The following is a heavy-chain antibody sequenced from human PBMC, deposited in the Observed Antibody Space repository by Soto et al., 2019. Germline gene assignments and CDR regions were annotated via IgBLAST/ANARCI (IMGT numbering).Heavy chain of an antibody. V-gene: IGHV1-69*13. CDR1: GGTFSSYA. CDR3: ARPIYSGYDSDYYGMDV. CDR2: IIPIFGTA. D-gene: IGHD5-12*01. Sequence: ASVKVSCKASGGTFSSYAISWVRQAPGQGLEWMGGIIPIFGTANYAQKFQGRVTITADESTSTAYMELRSLRSEDTAVYYCARPIYSGYDSDYYGMDVWGQGTTVTVSS. J-gene: IGHJ6*02.